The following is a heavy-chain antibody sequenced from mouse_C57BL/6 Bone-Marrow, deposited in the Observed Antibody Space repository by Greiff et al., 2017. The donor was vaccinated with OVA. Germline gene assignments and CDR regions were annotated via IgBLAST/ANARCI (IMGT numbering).Heavy chain of an antibody. D-gene: IGHD1-1*01. V-gene: IGHV1-72*01. Sequence: QVQLQQPGAELVKPGASVKLSCKASGYTFTSYWMHWVKQRPGRGLEWIGRIDPNSGGTKYNEKFKSKATLTVDKPSSTADMQLSSLTAEDSAVYYCARCYDGSSSAWFAYWGQGTLVTVSA. CDR3: ARCYDGSSSAWFAY. CDR1: GYTFTSYW. J-gene: IGHJ3*01. CDR2: IDPNSGGT.